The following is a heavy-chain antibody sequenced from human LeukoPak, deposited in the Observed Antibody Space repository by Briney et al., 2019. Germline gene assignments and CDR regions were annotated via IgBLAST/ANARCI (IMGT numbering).Heavy chain of an antibody. D-gene: IGHD3-3*01. CDR3: ATSRRFLEWLPSFSGVDY. J-gene: IGHJ4*02. Sequence: PGGSLTLSCPASGFTSSSYWMHWVRQAPGKGLVWVSRIHSDGSITSYADSVKGRFTVSRDNAKNTLYLQMNSLRAEDTAVYYCATSRRFLEWLPSFSGVDYWGQGTLVTVSS. CDR1: GFTSSSYW. V-gene: IGHV3-74*01. CDR2: IHSDGSIT.